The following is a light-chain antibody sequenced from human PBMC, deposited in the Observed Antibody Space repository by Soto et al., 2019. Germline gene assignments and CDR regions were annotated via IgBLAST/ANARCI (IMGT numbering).Light chain of an antibody. Sequence: EIVLTQSPGTLSLSPGERATLSCRASQSVSSGFLAWYQQKPGQAPRLLIYGASSSATGIPDRFSGSGSGTDFTLTNSRREPEDFAVYYCQQYGSSVTCGGGTKVEIK. CDR2: GAS. CDR3: QQYGSSVT. J-gene: IGKJ4*01. V-gene: IGKV3-20*01. CDR1: QSVSSGF.